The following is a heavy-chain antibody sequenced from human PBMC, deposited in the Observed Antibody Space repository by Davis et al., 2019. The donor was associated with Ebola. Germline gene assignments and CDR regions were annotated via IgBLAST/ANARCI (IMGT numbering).Heavy chain of an antibody. CDR1: GYTFTGYY. CDR2: INPNSGGT. Sequence: ASVQVSCKASGYTFTGYYMHWLRQAPRHGLEWMGLINPNSGGTNYAQQFQGRVTMTRDTSISTAYMELSRLRSDDTAVYYCARGVGVLVLMVYAIDYWGQGTLVTVSS. CDR3: ARGVGVLVLMVYAIDY. V-gene: IGHV1-2*06. D-gene: IGHD2-8*01. J-gene: IGHJ4*02.